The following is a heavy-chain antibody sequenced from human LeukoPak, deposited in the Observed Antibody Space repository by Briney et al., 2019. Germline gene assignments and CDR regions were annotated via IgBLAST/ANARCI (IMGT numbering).Heavy chain of an antibody. Sequence: SGGPMRLSCAASGITFSSYYIHWVRQAPGNRLLWVSRINSDGSNTGYAESVKVRFTISRDNAKNTLYLQMNSLRAEDTAVYYCARGYGDGWGQGTLVTVSS. D-gene: IGHD4-17*01. CDR1: GITFSSYY. CDR3: ARGYGDG. J-gene: IGHJ4*02. V-gene: IGHV3-74*01. CDR2: INSDGSNT.